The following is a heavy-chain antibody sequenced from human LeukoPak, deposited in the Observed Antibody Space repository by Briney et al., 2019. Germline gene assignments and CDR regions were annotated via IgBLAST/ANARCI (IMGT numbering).Heavy chain of an antibody. CDR3: ARGVGWSSDDPPDFDY. CDR2: INSDGSWT. D-gene: IGHD1-26*01. Sequence: GALRLSCAASGNYWMHWVRQAPGKGLVWVSHINSDGSWTSYADSVKGRFTISKDNAKNTVYLQMNSLRAEDTAVYYCARGVGWSSDDPPDFDYWGQGTLVTVSS. J-gene: IGHJ4*02. CDR1: GNYW. V-gene: IGHV3-74*01.